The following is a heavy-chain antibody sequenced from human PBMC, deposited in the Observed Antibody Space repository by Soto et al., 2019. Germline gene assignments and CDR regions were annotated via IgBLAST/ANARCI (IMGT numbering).Heavy chain of an antibody. V-gene: IGHV3-48*01. CDR3: ARDTPSSSWPNWFDP. CDR2: ISSSSSTI. D-gene: IGHD6-13*01. CDR1: GFTFSSYS. J-gene: IGHJ5*02. Sequence: GGSLRLSCAASGFTFSSYSMNWVRQAPGKGLEWVSYISSSSSTIYYADSVKGRFAISRDNVKNSLYLQMNSLRAEDTAVYYCARDTPSSSWPNWFDPWGQGTLVTVS.